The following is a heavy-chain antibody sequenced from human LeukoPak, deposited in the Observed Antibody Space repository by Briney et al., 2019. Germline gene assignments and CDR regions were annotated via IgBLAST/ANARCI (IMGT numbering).Heavy chain of an antibody. J-gene: IGHJ6*02. CDR1: GGSISSYY. D-gene: IGHD3-22*01. V-gene: IGHV4-59*01. Sequence: SETLSLTCTVSGGSISSYYWSWIRQPPGKGLEWIGYIYYSGSTNYNPSLKSRVTISVDTSKNQFSLKLSSVTAADTAVYYCARVPYYYDSSGYDYYYYGMDVWGQGTTVIVSS. CDR3: ARVPYYYDSSGYDYYYYGMDV. CDR2: IYYSGST.